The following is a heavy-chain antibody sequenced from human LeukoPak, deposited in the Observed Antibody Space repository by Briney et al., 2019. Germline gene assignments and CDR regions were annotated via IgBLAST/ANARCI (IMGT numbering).Heavy chain of an antibody. CDR1: GGSVSSGSYY. V-gene: IGHV4-61*01. D-gene: IGHD1-14*01. CDR3: ARVPSPGGWFDP. CDR2: IYYSGST. Sequence: SETLSLTCTVSGGSVSSGSYYWSWIRQPPGMGLEWIGYIYYSGSTNYNPSLKSRVTISVDTSKNQFSLKLSSVTAADTAVYYCARVPSPGGWFDPWGQGTLVTVSS. J-gene: IGHJ5*02.